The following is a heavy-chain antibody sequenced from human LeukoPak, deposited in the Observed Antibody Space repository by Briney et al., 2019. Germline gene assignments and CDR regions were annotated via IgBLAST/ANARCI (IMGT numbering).Heavy chain of an antibody. V-gene: IGHV1-2*02. D-gene: IGHD3-16*01. J-gene: IGHJ4*02. CDR3: AREWGGQFDY. CDR2: INPNSGGT. CDR1: GYTFTSYG. Sequence: ASVKVSCKASGYTFTSYGISWVRQAPGQGLEWMGWINPNSGGTNYAQKFQGRVTMTRDTSISTAYMELSRLRSDDTAVYYCAREWGGQFDYWGQGTLVTVSS.